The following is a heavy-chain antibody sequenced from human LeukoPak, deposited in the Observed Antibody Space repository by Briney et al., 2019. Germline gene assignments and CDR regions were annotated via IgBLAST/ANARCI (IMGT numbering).Heavy chain of an antibody. CDR1: GFTFSSYA. CDR2: ISGDGTRT. D-gene: IGHD3-16*01. CDR3: AKWPEGAMDYFDY. V-gene: IGHV3-23*01. J-gene: IGHJ4*02. Sequence: GGSLRLSCAASGFTFSSYAMSWVRQAPGKGLEWVSAISGDGTRTYYADSVKGRFTISRDNSNNTLYLEMSSLRVEDTAIYYCAKWPEGAMDYFDYWGQGTLVTVSS.